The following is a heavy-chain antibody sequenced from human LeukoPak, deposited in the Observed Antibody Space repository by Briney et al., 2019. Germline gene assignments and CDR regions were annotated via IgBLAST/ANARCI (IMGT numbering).Heavy chain of an antibody. J-gene: IGHJ4*02. CDR3: AKDKGFGGVIAAFDY. CDR2: ISWNSGSI. CDR1: GFIFDDYA. Sequence: PGGSLRLSCAAPGFIFDDYAMHWVRQAPGKGLEWVSGISWNSGSIDYADSVKGRFTISRDNAKNSLYLQMHSLRAEDTALYFCAKDKGFGGVIAAFDYWGQGTLVTVSS. D-gene: IGHD3-16*02. V-gene: IGHV3-9*01.